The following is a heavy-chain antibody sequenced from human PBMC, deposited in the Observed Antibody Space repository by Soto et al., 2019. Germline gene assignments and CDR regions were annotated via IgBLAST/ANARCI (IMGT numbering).Heavy chain of an antibody. V-gene: IGHV4-59*01. D-gene: IGHD6-6*01. CDR1: GGSISSYY. CDR3: ARGGGGAARLYYYYGMDV. CDR2: IYYSGST. J-gene: IGHJ6*02. Sequence: SETLSLTCTVSGGSISSYYWSWIRQPPGKGLEWIGYIYYSGSTNYNPSLKSRVTISVDTSKNQFSLKLSSVTAADTAVYYCARGGGGAARLYYYYGMDVWGQGXTVTVYS.